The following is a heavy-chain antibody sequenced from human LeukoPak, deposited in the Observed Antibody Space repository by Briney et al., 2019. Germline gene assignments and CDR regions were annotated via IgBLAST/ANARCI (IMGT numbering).Heavy chain of an antibody. CDR3: ARGHYGSGRPDY. D-gene: IGHD3-10*01. J-gene: IGHJ4*02. CDR1: GGSISSNC. Sequence: SETLSPTCTVSGGSISSNCWSWIRHPPGQGLGWNGYIHYSGSTNHHPSLKSRDTISVATSKNQFSLKLSSVTAADTAVYYCARGHYGSGRPDYWGQGTLVTVSS. V-gene: IGHV4-59*01. CDR2: IHYSGST.